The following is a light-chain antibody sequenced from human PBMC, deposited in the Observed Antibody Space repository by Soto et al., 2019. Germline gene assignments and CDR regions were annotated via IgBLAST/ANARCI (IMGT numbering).Light chain of an antibody. Sequence: ESVLTQSPGTLSLSPGERATLSCRASQSVSSSYLAWYQQKPGHAPRLLIYGASSRATGIPDRFSGGGSGTDFNLTISRLEPEGFAVYSSQQYRRSPGTFGQGTKVQIK. CDR1: QSVSSSY. J-gene: IGKJ1*01. CDR2: GAS. CDR3: QQYRRSPGT. V-gene: IGKV3-20*01.